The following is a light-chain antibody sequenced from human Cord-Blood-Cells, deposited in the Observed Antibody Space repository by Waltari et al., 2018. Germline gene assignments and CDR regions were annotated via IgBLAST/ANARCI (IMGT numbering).Light chain of an antibody. CDR1: QSISSY. J-gene: IGKJ4*01. V-gene: IGKV1-39*01. CDR3: QQSYSTPLT. CDR2: AAS. Sequence: DIQITQSPSSLSASVGDRVTITCRASQSISSYLNWYQQKPGKAPKLLIYAASSLQSVVPSRFSGSGSGTDFTLTISSLQPEDFATYYCQQSYSTPLTFGGGTKVEIK.